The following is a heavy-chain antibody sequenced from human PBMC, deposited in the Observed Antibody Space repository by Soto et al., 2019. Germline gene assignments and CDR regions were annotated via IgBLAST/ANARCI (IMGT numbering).Heavy chain of an antibody. D-gene: IGHD6-13*01. Sequence: LRLSCAASGFTVSSNYMSWVRQAPGKGLEWIGSIYYSGSTFYNPSLKSRVTTSVDTSKNQFSLRLTSVIAADTAVYYCARTASRWYWALDIWGQGTMVTVS. V-gene: IGHV4-59*05. J-gene: IGHJ3*02. CDR3: ARTASRWYWALDI. CDR1: GFTVSSNY. CDR2: IYYSGST.